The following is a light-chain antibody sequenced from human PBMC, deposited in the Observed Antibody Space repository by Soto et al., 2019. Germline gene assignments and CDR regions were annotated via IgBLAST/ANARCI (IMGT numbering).Light chain of an antibody. V-gene: IGKV1-39*01. J-gene: IGKJ1*01. CDR1: QSISTY. CDR2: AAS. Sequence: DIQMTRSHSSLSAAVVDRFWLTCLASQSISTYLNWYQQTPGKAPKFLIYAASTLESGVPSRFSGTGSGTDFTLTITSLQPEDFATYYCQQSFSTPQTFGQGTKVDIK. CDR3: QQSFSTPQT.